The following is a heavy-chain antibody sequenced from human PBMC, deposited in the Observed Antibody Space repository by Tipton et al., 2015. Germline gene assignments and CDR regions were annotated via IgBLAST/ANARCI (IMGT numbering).Heavy chain of an antibody. V-gene: IGHV4-39*01. Sequence: TLSLTCTVSGGSISSSSYYWAWIRQPPGKGLEWIGSLYLSGSTYYNPSLKSRVTISIDRFKNQFSLKLSSVTAADTAVYYCASPSLPHDRGDYYFQSWGQGSLVTVSS. J-gene: IGHJ4*02. D-gene: IGHD2-21*02. CDR1: GGSISSSSYY. CDR3: ASPSLPHDRGDYYFQS. CDR2: LYLSGST.